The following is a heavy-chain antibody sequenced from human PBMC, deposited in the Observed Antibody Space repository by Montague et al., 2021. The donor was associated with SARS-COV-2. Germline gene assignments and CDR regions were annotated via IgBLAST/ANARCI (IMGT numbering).Heavy chain of an antibody. CDR1: GGSISSGSYY. V-gene: IGHV4-61*02. CDR2: IYTSGST. D-gene: IGHD3-22*01. CDR3: ARDGGIGDSGSNTWSYYYYGMDV. J-gene: IGHJ6*02. Sequence: TLSLTCTVSGGSISSGSYYWSWIRQPAGKGLEWIGRIYTSGSTNYNPSLKSRVTISVDTSKNQFSLKLSSVTAADTAVYYCARDGGIGDSGSNTWSYYYYGMDVWGQGTQVAVSS.